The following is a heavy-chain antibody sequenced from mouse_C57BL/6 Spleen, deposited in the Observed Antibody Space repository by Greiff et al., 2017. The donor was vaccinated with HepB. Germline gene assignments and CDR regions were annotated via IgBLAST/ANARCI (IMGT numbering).Heavy chain of an antibody. CDR2: IDPENGDT. V-gene: IGHV14-4*01. D-gene: IGHD4-1*02. CDR3: SNWDPAWFAY. Sequence: EVQLQQSGAELVRPGASVKLSCTASGFNIKDDYMHWVKQRPEQGLEWIGWIDPENGDTEYASKFQGKATITADTSSNTAYLQLSSLTSEHTAVYYCSNWDPAWFAYWGQGTLVTVSA. CDR1: GFNIKDDY. J-gene: IGHJ3*01.